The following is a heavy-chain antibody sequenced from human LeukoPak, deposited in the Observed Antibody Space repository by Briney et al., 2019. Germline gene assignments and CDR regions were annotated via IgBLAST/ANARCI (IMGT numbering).Heavy chain of an antibody. CDR3: VRDSIRQQLYYFDH. CDR2: LQNDGSDK. Sequence: PAGGSLRLSCAASGFTFSSYAMSWVRQAPGKGLEWVAFLQNDGSDKYLADSVKGRFTISRDNSKNTLFLQMNSLRADDTAVYYCVRDSIRQQLYYFDHWGQGTLVTVSS. V-gene: IGHV3-30*02. D-gene: IGHD4-11*01. J-gene: IGHJ4*02. CDR1: GFTFSSYA.